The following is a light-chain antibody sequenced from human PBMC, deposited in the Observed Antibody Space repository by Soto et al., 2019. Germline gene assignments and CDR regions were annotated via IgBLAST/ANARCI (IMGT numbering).Light chain of an antibody. J-gene: IGKJ2*01. CDR3: QQYHSYAPYT. CDR1: QSISAW. V-gene: IGKV1-5*01. Sequence: DIQMTQSPSTLSASVGDRVTITCRASQSISAWLAWYHQKPGKAPKLLIYDASNLESGVTSRFSGSGSGTEFTLTISSLQPDDFATYYCQQYHSYAPYTFGQGTKLEIK. CDR2: DAS.